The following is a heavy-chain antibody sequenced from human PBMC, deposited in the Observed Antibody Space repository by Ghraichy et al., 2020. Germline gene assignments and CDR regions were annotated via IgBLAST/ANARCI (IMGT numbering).Heavy chain of an antibody. CDR1: GFTVSNNY. D-gene: IGHD5-18*01. CDR2: IYSGGGT. CDR3: ARDRGYRFGEFDY. Sequence: GGSLRLSCAASGFTVSNNYMSWVRQAPGKGLEWISVIYSGGGTYHADSVKGRFTISRDNSRNTLYLQMNSLRAEDTAVYYCARDRGYRFGEFDYWGQGTLVSVSA. V-gene: IGHV3-66*01. J-gene: IGHJ4*02.